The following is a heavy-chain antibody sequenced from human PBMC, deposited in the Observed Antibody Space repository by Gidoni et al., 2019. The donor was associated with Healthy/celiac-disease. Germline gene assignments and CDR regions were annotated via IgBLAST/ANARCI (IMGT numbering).Heavy chain of an antibody. CDR1: GFTFSNAW. Sequence: EVQLVESGGGLVKPGGSLRLSCAASGFTFSNAWMSWVRQAPGKGLEWVGRIKSKTDGGTTDYAAPVKGRFTISRDDSKNTLYLQMNSLKTEDTAVYYCTTDLGAPEVYSGSSLDYWGQGTLVTVSS. CDR3: TTDLGAPEVYSGSSLDY. CDR2: IKSKTDGGTT. J-gene: IGHJ4*02. V-gene: IGHV3-15*01. D-gene: IGHD1-26*01.